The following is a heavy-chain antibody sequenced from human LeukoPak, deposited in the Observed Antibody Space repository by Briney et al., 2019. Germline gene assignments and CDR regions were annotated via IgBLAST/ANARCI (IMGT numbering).Heavy chain of an antibody. CDR2: ISGSGAKT. CDR3: AKYMGEDGSYYLDY. J-gene: IGHJ4*02. Sequence: GGSLRLSCAASGFTFSSYAMSWVRQAPGKGLEWVSAISGSGAKTYYAGSVKGRFTISRDTCKNTLYLQMNSLRAEDTAVYYCAKYMGEDGSYYLDYWGQGTLVTVSS. CDR1: GFTFSSYA. V-gene: IGHV3-23*01. D-gene: IGHD1-26*01.